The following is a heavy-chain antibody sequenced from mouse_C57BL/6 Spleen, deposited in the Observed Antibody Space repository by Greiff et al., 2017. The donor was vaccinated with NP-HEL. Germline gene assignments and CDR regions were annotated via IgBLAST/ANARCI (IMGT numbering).Heavy chain of an antibody. D-gene: IGHD1-1*02. J-gene: IGHJ4*01. CDR2: IDPSDSYT. CDR3: ARGVVKRGYYYAMDY. Sequence: QVQLKESGAELVIPGASVKLSCKASGYTFTSYWMHWVKQRPGQGLEWIGEIDPSDSYTNYNQKFKGKSTLTVDKSSSTAYMQLSSLTSEDSAVYYCARGVVKRGYYYAMDYWGQGTSVTVSS. CDR1: GYTFTSYW. V-gene: IGHV1-69*01.